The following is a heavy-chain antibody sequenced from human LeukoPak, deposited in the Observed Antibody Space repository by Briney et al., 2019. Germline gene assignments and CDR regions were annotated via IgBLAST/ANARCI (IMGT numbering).Heavy chain of an antibody. D-gene: IGHD1-26*01. CDR1: GFTFSNYW. CDR3: GRGYSGCYHVCDD. V-gene: IGHV3-7*01. J-gene: IGHJ4*02. CDR2: INQDGSEE. Sequence: GGSLRLSCAASGFTFSNYWMTWVRQAPGKGLEWVAHINQDGSEEHYMDSVKARFTISRDNAKNSLSLQMNSLRPEDTAVYYCGRGYSGCYHVCDDWGQGTLVTVSS.